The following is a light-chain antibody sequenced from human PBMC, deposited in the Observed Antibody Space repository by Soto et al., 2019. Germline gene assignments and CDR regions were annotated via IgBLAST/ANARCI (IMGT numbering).Light chain of an antibody. CDR3: QSYDSSLSGWV. V-gene: IGLV2-11*01. Sequence: QSALTQPRSVSGSPGQSVTISCTGTSSDVGGYNYVSWYQQHPGKAPKLMIYDVSKRPSGVPDRFSGSKSGSTASLTISGLQAEDEADYYCQSYDSSLSGWVFGTGTKVTVL. J-gene: IGLJ1*01. CDR2: DVS. CDR1: SSDVGGYNY.